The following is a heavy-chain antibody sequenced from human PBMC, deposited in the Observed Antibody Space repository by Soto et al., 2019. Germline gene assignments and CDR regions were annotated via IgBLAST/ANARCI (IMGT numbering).Heavy chain of an antibody. CDR3: ARLPHTGYVARCGTFFDF. Sequence: EVQLVQSGAEVKKAGESLKISCKGSGYTFTNYWIAWVRQMPGKGLELMGIIFPDDSDTKYSPSFHGQVTISAAKSINTAYLHWTSLMASDTAIFFCARLPHTGYVARCGTFFDFWGQGTLVSVSS. J-gene: IGHJ4*02. V-gene: IGHV5-51*01. CDR2: IFPDDSDT. D-gene: IGHD5-12*01. CDR1: GYTFTNYW.